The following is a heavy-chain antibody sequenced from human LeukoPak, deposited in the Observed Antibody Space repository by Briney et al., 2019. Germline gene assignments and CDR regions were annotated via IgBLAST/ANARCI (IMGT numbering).Heavy chain of an antibody. CDR3: ARSLWFGELLFLYDY. CDR2: IYSGGST. V-gene: IGHV3-53*01. J-gene: IGHJ4*02. D-gene: IGHD3-10*01. CDR1: GFTFSSYA. Sequence: GGSLRLSCAASGFTFSSYAMSWVRQAPGKGLEWVSVIYSGGSTYYADSVKGRFTISRDNSKNTLYLQMNSLRAEDTAVYYCARSLWFGELLFLYDYWGQGTLVTVSS.